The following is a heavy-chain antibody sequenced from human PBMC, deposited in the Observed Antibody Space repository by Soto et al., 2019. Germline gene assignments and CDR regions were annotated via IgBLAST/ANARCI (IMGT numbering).Heavy chain of an antibody. CDR1: EFPFSDFA. Sequence: GGSLRLSCEASEFPFSDFAMSWVRQAPGKGLEWVSGITGSGGSTAYADSVKGRFTISRDNSKNTLYLQMDSLRTEDTAVYYCAKDRRYHFNRRSFVFDLWGQGTLVTVSS. CDR2: ITGSGGST. V-gene: IGHV3-23*01. CDR3: AKDRRYHFNRRSFVFDL. D-gene: IGHD3-9*01. J-gene: IGHJ4*02.